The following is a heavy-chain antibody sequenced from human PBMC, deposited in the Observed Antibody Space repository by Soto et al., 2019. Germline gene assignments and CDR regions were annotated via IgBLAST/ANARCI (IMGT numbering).Heavy chain of an antibody. J-gene: IGHJ6*02. Sequence: SETLSLTCTVSGGSISSSGYYWGWIRQAPGKGLEWIGTIFYSGTTYYNPSLESRITISQDTSNNQFSLKLTSVTAADTAVYYGARHYYDSSGYPAPYYHGMDVWGQGTTVTVSS. CDR3: ARHYYDSSGYPAPYYHGMDV. D-gene: IGHD3-22*01. CDR2: IFYSGTT. V-gene: IGHV4-39*01. CDR1: GGSISSSGYY.